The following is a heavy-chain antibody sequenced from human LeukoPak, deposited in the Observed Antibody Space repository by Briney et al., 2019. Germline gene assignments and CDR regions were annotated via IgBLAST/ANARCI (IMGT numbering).Heavy chain of an antibody. J-gene: IGHJ5*02. CDR2: IYSGGST. D-gene: IGHD5-24*01. V-gene: IGHV3-53*01. CDR3: ARSRDGYGWFDP. Sequence: PGGSLRLSCAASGFTVSSDYMSWVRRAPGKGLEWVSVIYSGGSTYYADSVKGRFTISRDNSKNTLYLQMNSLRAEDTAVYYCARSRDGYGWFDPWGQGTLVTVSS. CDR1: GFTVSSDY.